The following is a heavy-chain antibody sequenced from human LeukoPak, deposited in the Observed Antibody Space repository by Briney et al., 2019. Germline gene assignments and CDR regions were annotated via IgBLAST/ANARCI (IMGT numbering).Heavy chain of an antibody. CDR3: ARGYCSGGSCYIFDY. Sequence: SETLSLTCTVSGGSISGYYWSWIRQPAGKGLEWIGRIYTSGSTNYNPSRKSRVTMSVDTSKNQFSLKLTSVTAADTAVYYWARGYCSGGSCYIFDYWGQGSLVTVSS. CDR1: GGSISGYY. CDR2: IYTSGST. V-gene: IGHV4-4*07. J-gene: IGHJ4*02. D-gene: IGHD2-15*01.